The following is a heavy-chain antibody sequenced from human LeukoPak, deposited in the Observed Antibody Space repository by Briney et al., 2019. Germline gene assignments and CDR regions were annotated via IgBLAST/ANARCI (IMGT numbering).Heavy chain of an antibody. J-gene: IGHJ5*02. D-gene: IGHD3-3*01. V-gene: IGHV3-30*03. Sequence: GGSLRLSCAASGFTFSSYGMHWVRQAPGKGLEWVAVISYDGSNKYYADSVKGRFTISRDNAVNSLYLQMNSLRAEDTAMYYCARDSRMNYYASWGRGTLVTVSS. CDR2: ISYDGSNK. CDR1: GFTFSSYG. CDR3: ARDSRMNYYAS.